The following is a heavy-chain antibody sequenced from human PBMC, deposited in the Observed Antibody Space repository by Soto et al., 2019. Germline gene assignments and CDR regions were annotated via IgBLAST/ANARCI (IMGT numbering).Heavy chain of an antibody. CDR3: ARDHYYDSSGFNWFDP. V-gene: IGHV4-59*01. J-gene: IGHJ5*02. D-gene: IGHD3-22*01. Sequence: SETLSLTCTVSGGSISSYYLSWIRQPPGKGLEWIGYIYYSGSTNYNPSLKSRVTISVDTSKNQFSLKLSSVTAADTAVYYCARDHYYDSSGFNWFDPWGQGTLVTVS. CDR1: GGSISSYY. CDR2: IYYSGST.